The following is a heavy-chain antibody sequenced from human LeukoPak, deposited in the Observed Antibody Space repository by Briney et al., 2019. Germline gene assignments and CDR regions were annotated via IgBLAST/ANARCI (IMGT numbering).Heavy chain of an antibody. CDR1: GFTFSSYW. V-gene: IGHV3-7*01. CDR3: ARSHNRIYYDSSGYYLYN. J-gene: IGHJ4*02. Sequence: PGGSLRLSCAASGFTFSSYWMSWVRQAPGKGLEWVANIKQDGSEKYYVDSVKGRFTISRDNAKNSLYLQMNSLRAEDTAVYYCARSHNRIYYDSSGYYLYNWGQGTLVTVSS. D-gene: IGHD3-22*01. CDR2: IKQDGSEK.